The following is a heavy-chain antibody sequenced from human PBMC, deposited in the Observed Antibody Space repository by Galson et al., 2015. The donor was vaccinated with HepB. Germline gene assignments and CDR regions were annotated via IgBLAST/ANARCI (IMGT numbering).Heavy chain of an antibody. J-gene: IGHJ4*02. CDR3: TTEPQQLDSDLDY. CDR2: IKSKTDGGTT. Sequence: SLRLSCAASGFTFSNAWMNWVRQAPGKGLEWVGRIKSKTDGGTTDYAAPVKGRFTISRDDSKNTLYLQMNSLKTEDTAVYYCTTEPQQLDSDLDYWGQGTLVTVSS. CDR1: GFTFSNAW. V-gene: IGHV3-15*07. D-gene: IGHD6-13*01.